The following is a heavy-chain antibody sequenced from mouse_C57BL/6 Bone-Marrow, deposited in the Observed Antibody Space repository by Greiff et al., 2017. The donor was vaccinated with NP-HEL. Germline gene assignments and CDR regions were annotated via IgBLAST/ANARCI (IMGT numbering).Heavy chain of an antibody. CDR3: ARFTTVVRGWYFDV. Sequence: VQLMESGPELVKPGASVKLSCKASGYTFTSYDINWVKQRPGQGLEWIGWIYPRDGSTKYNEKFQGKATLTVDTSSSTAYMELHSLKSEDSAVYFCARFTTVVRGWYFDVWGTGTTVTVSS. V-gene: IGHV1-85*01. CDR1: GYTFTSYD. CDR2: IYPRDGST. J-gene: IGHJ1*03. D-gene: IGHD1-1*01.